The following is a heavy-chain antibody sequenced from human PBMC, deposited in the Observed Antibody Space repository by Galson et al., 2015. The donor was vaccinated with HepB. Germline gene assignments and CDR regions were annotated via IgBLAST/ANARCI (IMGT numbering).Heavy chain of an antibody. CDR2: INAGNGNT. D-gene: IGHD2-15*01. V-gene: IGHV1-3*01. Sequence: SVKVSCKASGYTFTSYAMHWVRQAPGQRLEWMGWINAGNGNTKYSQKFQGRVTITRDTSASTAYMELSSLRSEDTAVYYCARLFCCSGGSCYPARFDPWGQGTLVTVSS. CDR1: GYTFTSYA. J-gene: IGHJ5*02. CDR3: ARLFCCSGGSCYPARFDP.